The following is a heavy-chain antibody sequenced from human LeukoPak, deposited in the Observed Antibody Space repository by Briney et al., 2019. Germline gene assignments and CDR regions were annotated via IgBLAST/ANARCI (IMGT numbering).Heavy chain of an antibody. CDR1: GVSFSGYY. V-gene: IGHV4-34*01. J-gene: IGHJ4*02. Sequence: SETVSLPCAVYGVSFSGYYWRWLGHPPGRRLEWIGDINHSGSTTHNPTLKSRVTISVATSKNQFSLKLSSVTGADTAVYYCARGLLLWWVRGPYYFDYWGQGTLVTVSS. D-gene: IGHD5-18*01. CDR2: INHSGST. CDR3: ARGLLLWWVRGPYYFDY.